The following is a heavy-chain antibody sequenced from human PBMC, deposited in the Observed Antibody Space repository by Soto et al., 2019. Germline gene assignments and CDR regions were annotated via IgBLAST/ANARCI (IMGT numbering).Heavy chain of an antibody. D-gene: IGHD3-10*01. J-gene: IGHJ6*02. CDR3: AREGMVRGVTYYYYYYGMDV. CDR1: GFTFSSYA. CDR2: ISYDGSNK. Sequence: QAGGSLRLSCAASGFTFSSYAMHWVRQAPGKGLEWVAVISYDGSNKYYADSVKGRFTISRDNSKNTLYLQMNSLRAEDTAVYYCAREGMVRGVTYYYYYYGMDVWGQGTTVTVSS. V-gene: IGHV3-30-3*01.